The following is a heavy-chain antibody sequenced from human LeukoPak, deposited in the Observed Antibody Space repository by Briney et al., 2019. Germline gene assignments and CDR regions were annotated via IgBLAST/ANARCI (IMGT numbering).Heavy chain of an antibody. CDR2: INPNSGGT. CDR3: ARVRVRLAAAGTSGGNWFDP. J-gene: IGHJ5*02. CDR1: GYTFTGYY. D-gene: IGHD6-13*01. V-gene: IGHV1-2*02. Sequence: GASVKVSCKASGYTFTGYYMHWVRQAPGQGLEWMGWINPNSGGTNYAQKFQGRVTMTRDTSISTAYMELSRLGSDDTAVYYCARVRVRLAAAGTSGGNWFDPWGQGTLVTVSS.